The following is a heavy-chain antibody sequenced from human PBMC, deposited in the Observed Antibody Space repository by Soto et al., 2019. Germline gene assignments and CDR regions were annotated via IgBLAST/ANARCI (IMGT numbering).Heavy chain of an antibody. CDR1: GFTLSNFA. J-gene: IGHJ4*02. Sequence: EVQLLESGGGLVQPGESLRLSCAVSGFTLSNFAMGWVRQTPGKGLEWVSGISASGDSTYYVDSVKGRFTISRDNSKEMEYLQINSLKADDTAVDYCTGETCYFAYWGQGTLGTVFS. CDR3: TGETCYFAY. CDR2: ISASGDST. D-gene: IGHD3-10*01. V-gene: IGHV3-23*01.